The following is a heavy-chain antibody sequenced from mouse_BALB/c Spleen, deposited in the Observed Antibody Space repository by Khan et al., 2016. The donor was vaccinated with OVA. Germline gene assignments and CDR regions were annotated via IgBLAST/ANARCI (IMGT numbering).Heavy chain of an antibody. J-gene: IGHJ2*01. CDR3: ERDRIDY. CDR2: INPTSGYT. Sequence: QIQLVQSGVELAKPGASVKMSCKASGYTFTSYWMHWIKQRPGQGLEWIGYINPTSGYTDYNQKFKDKATLSADKSSSTAYMQLRSLTSDDSAVYYCERDRIDYWGQGTALTVSS. CDR1: GYTFTSYW. V-gene: IGHV1-7*01.